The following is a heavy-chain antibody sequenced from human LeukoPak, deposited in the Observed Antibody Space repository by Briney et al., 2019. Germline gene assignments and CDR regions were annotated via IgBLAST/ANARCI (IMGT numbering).Heavy chain of an antibody. CDR3: ARTISSNWYYFDY. V-gene: IGHV3-11*03. J-gene: IGHJ4*02. CDR2: ISSSSSYT. Sequence: GGSLRLSCAASGFTFSDYYMSWIRQAPGKGLEWVSYISSSSSYTNYADSVKGRFTISRDNTKNSLYLQMNSLRAEDTAVYYCARTISSNWYYFDYWGQGTLVTVSS. CDR1: GFTFSDYY. D-gene: IGHD6-13*01.